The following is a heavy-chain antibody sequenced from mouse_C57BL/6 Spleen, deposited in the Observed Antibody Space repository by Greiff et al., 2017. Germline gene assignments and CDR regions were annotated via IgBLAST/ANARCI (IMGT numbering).Heavy chain of an antibody. CDR1: GYTFTSYW. V-gene: IGHV1-55*01. D-gene: IGHD1-1*01. Sequence: QVQLQQPGAELVKPGASVKMSCNASGYTFTSYWITWVKQWPGQGLEWIGDIYPGSGSTNYNEKFKSKATLTVDTSSSTAYMQLSSLTSEDSAVYYCARSCLLRGAMDYWGQGTSVTVSS. J-gene: IGHJ4*01. CDR2: IYPGSGST. CDR3: ARSCLLRGAMDY.